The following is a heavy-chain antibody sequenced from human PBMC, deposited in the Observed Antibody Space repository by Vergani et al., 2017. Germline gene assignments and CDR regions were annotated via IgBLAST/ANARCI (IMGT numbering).Heavy chain of an antibody. V-gene: IGHV5-10-1*01. CDR3: ARGRYDILTGYYLYYWMDV. CDR2: IDPSDSYT. D-gene: IGHD3-9*01. CDR1: GYSFTSYW. J-gene: IGHJ6*01. Sequence: EVQLVQSGAEVKKPGESLRISCKGSGYSFTSYWISWVRQMPGKGLEWMGRIDPSDSYTNYSPSFQGHVTISADKSISTAYLQWSSLKASDTAMYDCARGRYDILTGYYLYYWMDVWGQGTTVTVSS.